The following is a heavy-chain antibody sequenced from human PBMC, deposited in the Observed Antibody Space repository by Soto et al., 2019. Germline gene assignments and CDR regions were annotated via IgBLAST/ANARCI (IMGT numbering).Heavy chain of an antibody. CDR1: GFTFSNYA. V-gene: IGHV3-23*01. J-gene: IGHJ4*02. Sequence: EAQLLESGGGLVQPGGSLRLSCAASGFTFSNYAMNWVRQAPGKGLEWVSGISGGSGDSTFYADSVKGRFTISRDNSKNTLHLQMNSLRNEHTAVYYCAKNQPSWATRAAFDYWGQGTLVTVSS. CDR3: AKNQPSWATRAAFDY. D-gene: IGHD2-2*01. CDR2: ISGGSGDST.